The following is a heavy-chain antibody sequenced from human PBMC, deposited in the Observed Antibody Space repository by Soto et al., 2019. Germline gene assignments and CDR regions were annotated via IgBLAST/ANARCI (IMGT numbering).Heavy chain of an antibody. CDR3: ARVPAAEIAFDI. J-gene: IGHJ3*02. CDR2: IKSDGSST. D-gene: IGHD6-13*01. Sequence: GGSLRLSGAASGFTFSIYWMHWVLQAPGKGLVWVSRIKSDGSSTSYADSVKGRFTISRDNAKNTLYLQMNSLRAEDTAVYYCARVPAAEIAFDIWGQGTMVTVSS. V-gene: IGHV3-74*01. CDR1: GFTFSIYW.